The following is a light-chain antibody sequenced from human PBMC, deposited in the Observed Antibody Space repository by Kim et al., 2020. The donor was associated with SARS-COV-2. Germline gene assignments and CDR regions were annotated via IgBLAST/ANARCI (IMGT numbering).Light chain of an antibody. CDR2: GNS. Sequence: QSVLTQPPSVSGAPGQRVTISCTGSSSNIGAGYDVHWYQQLPGTAPKVLIYGNSNRPSGVPDRFSGSKSGTSASLAITGLQAEDEADYYCQSYDSSLSGPSHVFGTGTKVTVL. J-gene: IGLJ1*01. CDR3: QSYDSSLSGPSHV. V-gene: IGLV1-40*01. CDR1: SSNIGAGYD.